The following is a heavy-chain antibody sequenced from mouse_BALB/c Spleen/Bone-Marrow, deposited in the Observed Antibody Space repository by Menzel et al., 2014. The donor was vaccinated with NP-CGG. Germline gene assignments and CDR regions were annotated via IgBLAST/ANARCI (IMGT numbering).Heavy chain of an antibody. V-gene: IGHV14-3*02. CDR1: GFNIKDTY. J-gene: IGHJ4*01. CDR3: TRWKYYAMDY. Sequence: VQLQQPGAELVKPGASVKLSCTASGFNIKDTYMHWVKQRPEQGLEWIGRIDPANGNTKYDPKFQGKATITADTSSNTAYLQLSILTSEDTAVYYCTRWKYYAMDYWGQGTSVTVSS. CDR2: IDPANGNT.